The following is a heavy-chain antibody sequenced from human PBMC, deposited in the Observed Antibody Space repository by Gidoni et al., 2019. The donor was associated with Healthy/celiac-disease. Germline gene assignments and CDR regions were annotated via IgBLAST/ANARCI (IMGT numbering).Heavy chain of an antibody. CDR1: GGSISSYY. CDR3: ARDGSGYDSNYGMDV. V-gene: IGHV4-59*01. J-gene: IGHJ6*02. Sequence: QVQLQESGPGLVKPSATLSLTCTVSGGSISSYYWSWIRQPPGKGLEWIGYIYCSGSTNYNPSLKSRVTISVDTSKNQFSLKLSSVTAADTAVYYCARDGSGYDSNYGMDVWGQGTTVTVSS. D-gene: IGHD5-12*01. CDR2: IYCSGST.